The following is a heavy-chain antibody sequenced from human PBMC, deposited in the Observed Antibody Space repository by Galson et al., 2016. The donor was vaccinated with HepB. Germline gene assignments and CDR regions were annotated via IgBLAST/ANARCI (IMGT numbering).Heavy chain of an antibody. CDR2: VDHNGGT. CDR3: AREDWYFDL. J-gene: IGHJ2*01. CDR1: GGSFSGYS. Sequence: ETLSLTCSVYGGSFSGYSWSWIRQPPGKGLEWVGEVDHNGGTNFNPSLKSRVTMSLDTSKNQFSLELSSVTAADTAVYFCAREDWYFDLWGRGTLVTVSS. V-gene: IGHV4-34*01.